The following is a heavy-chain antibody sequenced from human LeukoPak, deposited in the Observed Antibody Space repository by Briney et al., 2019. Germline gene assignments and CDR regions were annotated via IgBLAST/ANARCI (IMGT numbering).Heavy chain of an antibody. V-gene: IGHV4-34*01. CDR1: GGSFSGYY. CDR2: INHSGST. Sequence: KASETLSLTCAVYGGSFSGYYWSWIRQPPGKGLEWIGEINHSGSTNYNPSLKSRVTISVDTSKNQFSLKLSSVTAADTAVYYCARTRTYDYVWGSYRRYFDYWGQGTLVTVSS. CDR3: ARTRTYDYVWGSYRRYFDY. J-gene: IGHJ4*02. D-gene: IGHD3-16*02.